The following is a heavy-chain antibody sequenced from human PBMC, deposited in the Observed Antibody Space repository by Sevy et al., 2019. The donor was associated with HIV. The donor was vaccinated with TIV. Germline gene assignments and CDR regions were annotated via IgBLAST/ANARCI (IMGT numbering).Heavy chain of an antibody. J-gene: IGHJ4*02. Sequence: GGSLRLSCVASGFTFNKYSMSWVRQAPGKGLERVSTLSFGCGQINYADSVKSRFTISRDNSKNTLYLQMNSLRAEDTDVYYCAREGCTRPHDFWGQGTLVTVSS. CDR3: AREGCTRPHDF. CDR2: LSFGCGQI. CDR1: GFTFNKYS. V-gene: IGHV3-23*01. D-gene: IGHD2-8*01.